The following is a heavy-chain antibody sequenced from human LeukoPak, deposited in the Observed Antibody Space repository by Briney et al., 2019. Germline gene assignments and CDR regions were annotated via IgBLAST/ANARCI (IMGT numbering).Heavy chain of an antibody. CDR3: VNSSPGGGWLVSGNFDY. V-gene: IGHV4-39*01. Sequence: KPPETLSLTCTVSGGSISSNNYYWGWIRQPPGKGLEWIGSIYYGGSTYYNPSLKSRVTISVDTSKNQFSLKLSSVTAADTAVYYCVNSSPGGGWLVSGNFDYWGQGTLVTVSS. CDR1: GGSISSNNYY. J-gene: IGHJ4*02. CDR2: IYYGGST. D-gene: IGHD6-19*01.